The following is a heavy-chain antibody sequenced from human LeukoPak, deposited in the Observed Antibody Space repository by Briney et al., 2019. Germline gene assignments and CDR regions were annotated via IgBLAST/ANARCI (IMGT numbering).Heavy chain of an antibody. CDR3: ARTLEWSPKVPWDV. CDR2: IYTSGST. V-gene: IGHV4-4*07. D-gene: IGHD3-3*01. J-gene: IGHJ6*04. CDR1: GGSISSYY. Sequence: SETLSLTCTVSGGSISSYYWSWIRQPAGKGLEWIGRIYTSGSTNYNPSLKSRVTISIDKSKNQFSLKLSSVTATDTAVYYCARTLEWSPKVPWDVWGKGTTVTVSS.